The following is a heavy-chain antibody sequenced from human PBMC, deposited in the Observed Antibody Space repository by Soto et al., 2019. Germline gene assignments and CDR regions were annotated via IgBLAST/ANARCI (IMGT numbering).Heavy chain of an antibody. J-gene: IGHJ5*02. CDR2: INYSGRT. D-gene: IGHD2-2*01. CDR1: GGSISSWSDF. Sequence: QLQLQESGPGLVKPSETLSLTCTVSGGSISSWSDFWGWIRQPPGKGLEWIGSINYSGRTYYNPSLKSRVTISVDTSKNQFSLNLGSVSAADTAVYYCARHIPMQTTSVGGWFDPWGQGTLVTVSS. CDR3: ARHIPMQTTSVGGWFDP. V-gene: IGHV4-39*01.